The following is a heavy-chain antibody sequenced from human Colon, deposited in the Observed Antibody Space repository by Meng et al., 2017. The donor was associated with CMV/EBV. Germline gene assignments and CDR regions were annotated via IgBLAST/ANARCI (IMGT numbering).Heavy chain of an antibody. CDR2: ISWDGGST. D-gene: IGHD6-19*01. CDR3: VKGVSGWSWGYFDY. J-gene: IGHJ4*02. CDR1: GFTFDDYA. Sequence: GESLKISCAAPGFTFDDYAMHWVRQAPGKGLEWVSLISWDGGSTYYADSVKGRFTISRDDSRNSLFLQMNSLRTEDTAFYYCVKGVSGWSWGYFDYWGQGSLVTVSS. V-gene: IGHV3-43D*03.